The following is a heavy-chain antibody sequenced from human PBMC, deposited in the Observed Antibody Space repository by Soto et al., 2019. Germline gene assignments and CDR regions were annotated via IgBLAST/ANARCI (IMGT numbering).Heavy chain of an antibody. CDR3: ARSAFSITMVRGVSSNWFDP. Sequence: VQLVQSGAEVKKPGSSVKVSCKASGGTFSSYAISWVRQAPGQGLEWMGGIIPIFGTANYAQKFQGRVTITADESTSTAYMELSSLRSEDTAVYYCARSAFSITMVRGVSSNWFDPWGQGTLVTVSS. V-gene: IGHV1-69*01. CDR1: GGTFSSYA. J-gene: IGHJ5*02. D-gene: IGHD3-10*01. CDR2: IIPIFGTA.